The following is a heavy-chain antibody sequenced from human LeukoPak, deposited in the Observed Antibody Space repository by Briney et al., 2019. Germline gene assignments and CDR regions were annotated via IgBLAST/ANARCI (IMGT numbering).Heavy chain of an antibody. CDR1: RFTFSSYW. V-gene: IGHV3-74*01. D-gene: IGHD3-9*01. CDR2: IQTDGSST. CDR3: ARDMFDWLFEDLEIGVSFDY. J-gene: IGHJ4*02. Sequence: GGSLRLSCAASRFTFSSYWMHWVRQAPGKGLMWVSRIQTDGSSTNYADSVKGRFTISRDDAKNTLYLQMNSLRAEDTAVYYCARDMFDWLFEDLEIGVSFDYWGQGTLVTVSS.